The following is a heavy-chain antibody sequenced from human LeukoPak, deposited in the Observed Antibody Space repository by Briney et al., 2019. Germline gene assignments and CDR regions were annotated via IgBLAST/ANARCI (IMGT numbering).Heavy chain of an antibody. D-gene: IGHD6-6*01. J-gene: IGHJ4*02. CDR3: ARVASSSSLGFDY. CDR1: GGSFSGYY. Sequence: SETLSLTCAVYGGSFSGYYWSWIRQPPGKGLEWIGEINHSGSTNYNPSLKSRVTISVDTSKNQFSLKLSSVTAADTAVYYCARVASSSSLGFDYWGQGTLVTVSS. V-gene: IGHV4-34*01. CDR2: INHSGST.